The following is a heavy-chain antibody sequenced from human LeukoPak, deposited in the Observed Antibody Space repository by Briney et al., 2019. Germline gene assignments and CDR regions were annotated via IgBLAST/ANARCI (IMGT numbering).Heavy chain of an antibody. CDR2: IYYSGST. D-gene: IGHD3-3*02. J-gene: IGHJ3*02. V-gene: IGHV4-39*01. CDR1: GGSISSSSYY. Sequence: SETLSLTCTVSGGSISSSSYYWGWIRQPPGKGLEWIGSIYYSGSTYYNPSLKSRVTISVDTSKNQFSLKLSSVTAADTAVYXXXXXXXXXXXXXXTSFHAFDIWGQGTMVTVSS. CDR3: XXXXXXXXXXXXTSFHAFDI.